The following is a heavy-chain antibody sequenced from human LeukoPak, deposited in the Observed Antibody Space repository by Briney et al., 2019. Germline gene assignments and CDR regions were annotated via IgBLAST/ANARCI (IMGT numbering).Heavy chain of an antibody. V-gene: IGHV3-49*04. D-gene: IGHD2-21*02. CDR3: TRYCGGDCFDAFDI. CDR2: IRSVAYGGTT. Sequence: GGSLRLSCAASGFTFSSYGIHWVRQAPGKGLEWVGFIRSVAYGGTTDYAASVKGRFTISRDDSKSIAYLQMNSLKTEDTAVYYCTRYCGGDCFDAFDIWGQGTMVTVSS. J-gene: IGHJ3*02. CDR1: GFTFSSYG.